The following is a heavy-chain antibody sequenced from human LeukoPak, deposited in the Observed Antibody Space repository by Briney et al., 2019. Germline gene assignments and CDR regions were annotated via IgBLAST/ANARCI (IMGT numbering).Heavy chain of an antibody. CDR2: IYHTGST. CDR3: ARDLHYYDTSGHYYYGMDV. Sequence: SETLSLTCTVSGGSISSYYWSWIRQPPGKGLEWIGYIYHTGSTYYNPSLKSRVSISVDRSKKQFSLKLSSVTAADTAVYYCARDLHYYDTSGHYYYGMDVWGQGTTVTVSS. CDR1: GGSISSYY. V-gene: IGHV4-59*12. J-gene: IGHJ6*02. D-gene: IGHD3-22*01.